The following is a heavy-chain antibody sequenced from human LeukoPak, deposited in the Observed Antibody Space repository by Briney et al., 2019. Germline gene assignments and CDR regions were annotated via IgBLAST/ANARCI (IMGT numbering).Heavy chain of an antibody. CDR3: ARDSYGMDV. J-gene: IGHJ6*02. CDR1: GXTFSSYA. CDR2: ISYDGSNK. V-gene: IGHV3-30-3*01. Sequence: GGSLRLSCAASGXTFSSYAMHWVRQTPGKGLEWMAVISYDGSNKYYADSVKGRFPISRDNSKNTLYLQMNSLRAEDTAVYYCARDSYGMDVWGQGTTVTVSS.